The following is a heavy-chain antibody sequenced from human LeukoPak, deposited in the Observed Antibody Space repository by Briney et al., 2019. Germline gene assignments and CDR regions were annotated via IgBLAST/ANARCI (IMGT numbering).Heavy chain of an antibody. CDR1: GYTFTGYY. D-gene: IGHD3-22*01. CDR3: ARDPYYDSSGGDAFDI. CDR2: INPNSGGT. Sequence: ASVKVSCKASGYTFTGYYMHWVRQAPGQGLEWMGWINPNSGGTNYAQKFQGRVTMTRDTSISTVYMELSSLRSEDTAVYYCARDPYYDSSGGDAFDIWGQGTMVTVSS. V-gene: IGHV1-2*02. J-gene: IGHJ3*02.